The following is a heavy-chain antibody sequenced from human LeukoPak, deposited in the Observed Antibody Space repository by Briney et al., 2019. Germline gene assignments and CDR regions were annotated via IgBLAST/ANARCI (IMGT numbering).Heavy chain of an antibody. Sequence: GASVNVSRKASGYTLTGYYMHWVRQARGQGLEWMGLSNPNSGGTNYAQKFQGRVTMTRDTSISPAYMELSRLRFDDTAVYYCARSPGYSSTPASYWGQGTLVTVSS. CDR2: SNPNSGGT. D-gene: IGHD6-13*01. CDR1: GYTLTGYY. CDR3: ARSPGYSSTPASY. J-gene: IGHJ4*02. V-gene: IGHV1-2*02.